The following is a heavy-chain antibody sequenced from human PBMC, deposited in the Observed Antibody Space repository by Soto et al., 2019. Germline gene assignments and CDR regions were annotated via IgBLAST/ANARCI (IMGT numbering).Heavy chain of an antibody. D-gene: IGHD3-3*01. CDR1: GYTFTSYD. CDR2: MNPNSGNT. Sequence: ASVKVSCKASGYTFTSYDINWVRQATGQGLEWMGWMNPNSGNTGYAQKFQGRVTMTRNTSISTAYMELSSLRSEDTAVYYCARGRILSNWFDPWGQGTLVTVSS. J-gene: IGHJ5*02. V-gene: IGHV1-8*01. CDR3: ARGRILSNWFDP.